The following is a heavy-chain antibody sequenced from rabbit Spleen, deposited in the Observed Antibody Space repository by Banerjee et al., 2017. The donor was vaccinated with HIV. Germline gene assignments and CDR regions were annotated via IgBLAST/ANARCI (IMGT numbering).Heavy chain of an antibody. CDR1: GVSFSSSSY. V-gene: IGHV1S40*01. J-gene: IGHJ6*01. CDR2: IYTGSGGST. CDR3: ARGVFADYSYAFTL. Sequence: QSLEESGGDLVKPGASLTLTCTASGVSFSSSSYMCWVRQAPGKGLEWIACIYTGSGGSTYYASSAKGRLTISKTSSTTVTLQMTSLSAAYTSPYFCARGVFADYSYAFTLWGPGTLVTAS. D-gene: IGHD2-1*01.